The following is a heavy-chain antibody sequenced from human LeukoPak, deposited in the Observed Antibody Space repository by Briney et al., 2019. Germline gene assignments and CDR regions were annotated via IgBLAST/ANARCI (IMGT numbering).Heavy chain of an antibody. J-gene: IGHJ4*02. CDR1: GFTFSSFG. D-gene: IGHD3-3*01. V-gene: IGHV3-30*02. CDR3: AKGSGSTYNDSWSGVLDY. Sequence: GGSLRLSCAASGFTFSSFGMHWVRQAPGKGLEWVAFIRFDGSKKYYVDSVKGRFTISRDNSKNTLYLQMNSLRPEDTAVYYCAKGSGSTYNDSWSGVLDYWGQGTLVTVSS. CDR2: IRFDGSKK.